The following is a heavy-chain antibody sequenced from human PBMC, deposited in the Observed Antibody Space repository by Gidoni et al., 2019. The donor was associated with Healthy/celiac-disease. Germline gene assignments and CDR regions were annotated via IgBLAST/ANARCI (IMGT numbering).Heavy chain of an antibody. V-gene: IGHV1-46*01. Sequence: QVQLVQSGAEVKKPGASVKVSCKASGYTFTSYYMHWVRQAPGQGLEWMGIINPSGGSTSYAQKFQGRVTMTRETSTSTVYMELSRLRSEDTAVYYCARDQRTYDSSGYSMSSGAFDIWGQGTMVTVSS. J-gene: IGHJ3*02. CDR2: INPSGGST. CDR1: GYTFTSYY. D-gene: IGHD3-22*01. CDR3: ARDQRTYDSSGYSMSSGAFDI.